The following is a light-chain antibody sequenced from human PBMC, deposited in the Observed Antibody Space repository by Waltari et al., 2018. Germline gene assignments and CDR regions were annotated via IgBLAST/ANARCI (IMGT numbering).Light chain of an antibody. J-gene: IGLJ2*01. CDR3: QSYDSGLNGLF. Sequence: QSVLTQPPSVSGAPGQRVTISCTGSSSNIGSPYNVHWYQQVPGRAPKLLIYDDSHRPSGVPDRCSGSKSGASAALAITGLQAEDEAEYFCQSYDSGLNGLFFGGGTKVTVL. V-gene: IGLV1-40*01. CDR2: DDS. CDR1: SSNIGSPYN.